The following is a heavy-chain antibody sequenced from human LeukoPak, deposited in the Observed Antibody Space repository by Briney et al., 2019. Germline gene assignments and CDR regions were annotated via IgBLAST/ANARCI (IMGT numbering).Heavy chain of an antibody. V-gene: IGHV4-59*12. CDR2: IYYSGST. D-gene: IGHD3-9*01. Sequence: SETLSLTCTVSGGSISSYYWSWIRQPPGKGLEWIGYIYYSGSTYYNPSLKSRVTISVDTSKNQFSLKLSSVTAADTAVYYCARRHYDILTGRDAFDIWGQGTMVTVSS. CDR3: ARRHYDILTGRDAFDI. CDR1: GGSISSYY. J-gene: IGHJ3*02.